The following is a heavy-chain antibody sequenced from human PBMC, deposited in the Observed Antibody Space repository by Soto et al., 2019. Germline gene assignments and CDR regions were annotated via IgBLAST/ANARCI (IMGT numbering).Heavy chain of an antibody. D-gene: IGHD2-8*02. V-gene: IGHV1-18*04. CDR3: ATCGGPGTVAAVGF. J-gene: IGHJ4*02. CDR1: GYTFISYS. CDR2: ISTYNGNT. Sequence: QVQLVQSGAEVKKPGASVKVSCKASGYTFISYSIAWVRQAPGQGLEWMGWISTYNGNTNYAQKFQGRVTVTADSSTSSGYMELRRLTSDDAAVDYCATCGGPGTVAAVGFWGQGALVTVSS.